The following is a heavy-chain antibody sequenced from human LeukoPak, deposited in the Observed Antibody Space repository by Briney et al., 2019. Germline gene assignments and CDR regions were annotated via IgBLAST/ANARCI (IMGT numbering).Heavy chain of an antibody. CDR2: ISSSSSTI. CDR3: VRDHHRRLYDSQARDTFDI. D-gene: IGHD5/OR15-5a*01. J-gene: IGHJ3*02. V-gene: IGHV3-48*01. Sequence: GGSLRLSCAASGFTFSSYSRNWVRQAPGKGLEWVSYISSSSSTIYYADSVKGRFTISRDNAKNSLYLQMNSLRAEDTAVYYCVRDHHRRLYDSQARDTFDIWGRGTMVTVSS. CDR1: GFTFSSYS.